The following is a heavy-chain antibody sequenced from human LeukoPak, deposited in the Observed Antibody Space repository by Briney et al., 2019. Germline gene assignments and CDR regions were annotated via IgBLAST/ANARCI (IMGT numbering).Heavy chain of an antibody. D-gene: IGHD5-18*01. Sequence: KPSETLSLTCTVSGVSISSYTWSWIRQPPGKGLEWIGYIYYSGSTKYNPSLKRRVTISVDTSKNQFSLKLRSVTAADTAVYYCARGGYIYGVWGQGTLVTVSS. CDR1: GVSISSYT. J-gene: IGHJ4*02. CDR2: IYYSGST. V-gene: IGHV4-59*01. CDR3: ARGGYIYGV.